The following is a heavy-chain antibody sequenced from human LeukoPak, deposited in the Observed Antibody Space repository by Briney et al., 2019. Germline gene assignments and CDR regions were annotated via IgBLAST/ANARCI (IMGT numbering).Heavy chain of an antibody. CDR1: GFTFSSYG. D-gene: IGHD3-22*01. Sequence: GGTLRLSCAASGFTFSSYGMSWVRQAPGKGLEWVSAISGSGGSTYYADSVKGRFTISRDNSKNTLYLQMNSLRAEDTAVYYCAKTNWDYYDSSGGKYYFDYWGQGTLVTVSS. V-gene: IGHV3-23*01. CDR2: ISGSGGST. CDR3: AKTNWDYYDSSGGKYYFDY. J-gene: IGHJ4*02.